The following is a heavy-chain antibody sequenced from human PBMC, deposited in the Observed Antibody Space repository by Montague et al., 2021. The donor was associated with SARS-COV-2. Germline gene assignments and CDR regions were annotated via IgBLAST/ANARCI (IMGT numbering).Heavy chain of an antibody. D-gene: IGHD5-18*01. CDR2: ISGYYGTT. J-gene: IGHJ4*02. Sequence: SLRLSCSASGFTFDYYSIHLFRQAPWNGLELVSLISGYYGTTYYXDSVKGRFTISRDNSKNSLYLQMNSLRTEDTSLYYCAKDAGYSYGPFDYWGQGTLVTVSS. CDR3: AKDAGYSYGPFDY. CDR1: GFTFDYYS. V-gene: IGHV3-43*02.